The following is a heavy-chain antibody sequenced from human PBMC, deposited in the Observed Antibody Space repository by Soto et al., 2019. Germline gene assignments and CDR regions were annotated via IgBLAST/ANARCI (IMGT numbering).Heavy chain of an antibody. CDR1: GDSISSYY. D-gene: IGHD2-15*01. V-gene: IGHV4-59*01. Sequence: SETLSLTCTVSGDSISSYYWTWIRQPPGKGLEYIGYIYYSGRTYYNPSLKSRVTISVDTSKNQFSLKLSSVTAADTAVYYCARGHLGITTTGTWYDFDYWGQGTLVTV. J-gene: IGHJ4*02. CDR2: IYYSGRT. CDR3: ARGHLGITTTGTWYDFDY.